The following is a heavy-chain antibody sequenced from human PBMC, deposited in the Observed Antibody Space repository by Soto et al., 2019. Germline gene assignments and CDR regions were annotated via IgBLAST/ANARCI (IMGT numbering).Heavy chain of an antibody. V-gene: IGHV1-18*01. D-gene: IGHD3-3*01. CDR3: ARDRENDFWSGYYTSYYYYYMDV. CDR2: ISAYNGNT. CDR1: GYTFTSYV. Sequence: QVQLVQSGAEVKKPGASVKVSCKASGYTFTSYVISWVRQAPGQGLERMGWISAYNGNTNYAQKLQGRVTMTTDTSTSTAYMELRSLRSDDTAVYYCARDRENDFWSGYYTSYYYYYMDVWGKGTTVTVSS. J-gene: IGHJ6*03.